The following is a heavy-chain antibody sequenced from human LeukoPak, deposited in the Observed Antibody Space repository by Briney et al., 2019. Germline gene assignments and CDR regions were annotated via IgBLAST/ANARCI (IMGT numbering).Heavy chain of an antibody. J-gene: IGHJ4*02. Sequence: GGSLRLSCAASGFIFSYSYMSWVRQAPGKGLEWVSLIYSGGSTFYADSVKGRFTISRDNSKNTLYLEMNSLRVEDTAVYYCARDKPRGSYYGSIFDSWGQGTLVTVSS. CDR1: GFIFSYSY. CDR3: ARDKPRGSYYGSIFDS. D-gene: IGHD1-26*01. CDR2: IYSGGST. V-gene: IGHV3-66*02.